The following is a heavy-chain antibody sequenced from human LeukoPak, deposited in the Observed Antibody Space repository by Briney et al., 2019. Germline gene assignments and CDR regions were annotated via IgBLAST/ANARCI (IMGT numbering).Heavy chain of an antibody. CDR1: GFTVSSIH. V-gene: IGHV3-53*01. CDR3: ARGITVTTPGGY. D-gene: IGHD4-17*01. J-gene: IGHJ4*02. CDR2: IYSGGST. Sequence: PGGSLRLSCAASGFTVSSIHMVWVRQAPGKGLEWVSVIYSGGSTYYADSVKGRFTISRDNSKNTLYLQMNSLRAEDTAVYYCARGITVTTPGGYWGQGTLVTVSS.